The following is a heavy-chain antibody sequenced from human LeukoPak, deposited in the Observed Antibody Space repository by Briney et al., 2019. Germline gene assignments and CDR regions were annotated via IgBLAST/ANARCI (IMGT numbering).Heavy chain of an antibody. CDR1: GFTFINYA. D-gene: IGHD3-9*01. J-gene: IGHJ4*02. CDR3: ARSRLVTDLYFDY. V-gene: IGHV3-23*01. Sequence: GGSLRHSCVASGFTFINYAMTWVRRALGKGLEWVSYISGNGAITYHADSVKGRFTISRDNSKNTLYLQMNSLRAEDTAVYYCARSRLVTDLYFDYWGQGTLVTVSS. CDR2: ISGNGAIT.